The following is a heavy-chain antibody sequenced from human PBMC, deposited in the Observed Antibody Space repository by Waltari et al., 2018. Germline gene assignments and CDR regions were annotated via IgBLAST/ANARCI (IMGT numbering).Heavy chain of an antibody. D-gene: IGHD3-22*01. CDR2: ISYDGSNK. CDR1: GFTFSSYG. V-gene: IGHV3-30*18. Sequence: QVQLVESGGGVVQPGRSLRLSCAASGFTFSSYGMHWVRQAPGKGLEGVAVISYDGSNKDYADAVNGRFTISRDNSKNTLYLQMNSLRAEDTAVYYCAKGTMIVALDYWGQGTLVTVSS. CDR3: AKGTMIVALDY. J-gene: IGHJ4*02.